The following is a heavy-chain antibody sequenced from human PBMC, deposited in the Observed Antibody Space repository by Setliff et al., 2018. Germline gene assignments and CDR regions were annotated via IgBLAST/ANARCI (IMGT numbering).Heavy chain of an antibody. CDR1: GDPSNAYG. Sequence: SVKVSCKASGDPSNAYGVSWVRQAPGQGLEWMGAIIPVLGMTDYAQKFQGRVTITADESTTTVFMELSNLRSEDTAVYFCARGLSTDTDSWGQGTLVTVSS. V-gene: IGHV1-69*10. D-gene: IGHD4-4*01. CDR2: IIPVLGMT. CDR3: ARGLSTDTDS. J-gene: IGHJ4*02.